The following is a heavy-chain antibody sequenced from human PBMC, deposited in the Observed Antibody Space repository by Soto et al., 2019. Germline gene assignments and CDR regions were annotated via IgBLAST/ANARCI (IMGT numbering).Heavy chain of an antibody. CDR3: ATMGTPATGLFYFDN. CDR1: GASITQYY. CDR2: VSSTGST. D-gene: IGHD1-7*01. V-gene: IGHV4-4*08. J-gene: IGHJ4*02. Sequence: PSETLSLTCTVSGASITQYYWNWIRQSPGKGLEWIVSVSSTGSTVYNPSLTSRVTVSVDTSKNQFSLTLNSVTAADTAVYYCATMGTPATGLFYFDNWGQGTLVTVSS.